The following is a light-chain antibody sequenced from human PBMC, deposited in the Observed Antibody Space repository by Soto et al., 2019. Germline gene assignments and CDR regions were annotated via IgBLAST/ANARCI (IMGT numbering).Light chain of an antibody. J-gene: IGKJ2*02. CDR1: QDITNY. V-gene: IGKV1-33*01. Sequence: IQMTQSPSSLSASVGDRVTITCQASQDITNYLIWYQQKPGKAPKLLIYDASSLGTGVSSRFSGSGSGTHFTLTISSLQPEDIATYYCQQFESVPCTFGQGTKLEIK. CDR2: DAS. CDR3: QQFESVPCT.